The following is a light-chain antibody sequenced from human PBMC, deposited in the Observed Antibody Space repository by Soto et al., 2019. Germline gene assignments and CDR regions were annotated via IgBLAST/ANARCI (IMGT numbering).Light chain of an antibody. Sequence: QSVLTQPPSVSAAPGQKVTLSCSGSSSNIGVNYVSWYQQLPGTAPQLLIYENHKRPSGIPDRFSGSKSGTSATLGITGLQTGDEADYYCGTWDSSLSAVFGGGTKVTVL. CDR2: ENH. CDR1: SSNIGVNY. J-gene: IGLJ2*01. V-gene: IGLV1-51*02. CDR3: GTWDSSLSAV.